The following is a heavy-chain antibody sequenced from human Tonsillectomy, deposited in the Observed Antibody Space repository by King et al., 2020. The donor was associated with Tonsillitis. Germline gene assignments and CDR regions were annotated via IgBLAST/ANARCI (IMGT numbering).Heavy chain of an antibody. D-gene: IGHD3-22*01. CDR1: GYTFSGYY. CDR2: ISPKSDT. V-gene: IGHV1-2*02. Sequence: VQLVESGAEVRKPGASVKVSCKASGYTFSGYYMHWVRQAPGQGLEWMGWISPKSDTNYAQRFQGRVTMTRDTSISTAYMELSRLRSDDTAVYYCARTYYYDSSGYYPEDAFDMWGQGTMVTVS. CDR3: ARTYYYDSSGYYPEDAFDM. J-gene: IGHJ3*02.